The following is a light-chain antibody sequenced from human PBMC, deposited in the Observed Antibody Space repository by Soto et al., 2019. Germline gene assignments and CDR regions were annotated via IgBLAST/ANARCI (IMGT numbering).Light chain of an antibody. Sequence: DIPMNQSPSSLSASVGDRVTITCRASQSISSYLNWYQQKPGKAPKLLIYAASSLQSGVPSRFSGSGSGTDFTLTISSLQPEDFATYYCQQSYSTPLTFGGGTKVDI. CDR1: QSISSY. CDR3: QQSYSTPLT. V-gene: IGKV1-39*01. J-gene: IGKJ4*01. CDR2: AAS.